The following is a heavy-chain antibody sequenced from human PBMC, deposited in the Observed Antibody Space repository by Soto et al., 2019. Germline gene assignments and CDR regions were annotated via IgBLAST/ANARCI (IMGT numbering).Heavy chain of an antibody. V-gene: IGHV3-11*06. J-gene: IGHJ4*02. CDR2: ISSSSSYT. CDR3: ARGTLGVSGVDY. D-gene: IGHD3-16*01. CDR1: GFSFSDYY. Sequence: QVQLVEAGGGLVKPGGSLRLSCAASGFSFSDYYMSWIRQAPGKGLEWVSYISSSSSYTNYADSVKGRFTISRDNAKNSLYLQMNSLRAEDTAVYYCARGTLGVSGVDYWGQGTLVTVSS.